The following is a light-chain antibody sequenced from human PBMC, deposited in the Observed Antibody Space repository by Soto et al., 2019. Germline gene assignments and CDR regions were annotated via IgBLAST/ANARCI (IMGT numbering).Light chain of an antibody. CDR1: QSVSSSY. J-gene: IGKJ4*01. Sequence: EIVLTQSPGTLSLSPGERATLSCRASQSVSSSYLAWYQQKPGQAPRLLIYGASSRATGIPDRFSGSGSGTDFTLTISRLEPEDFAVYYCQQYGSSPPVTSGGGTKVDIK. V-gene: IGKV3-20*01. CDR3: QQYGSSPPVT. CDR2: GAS.